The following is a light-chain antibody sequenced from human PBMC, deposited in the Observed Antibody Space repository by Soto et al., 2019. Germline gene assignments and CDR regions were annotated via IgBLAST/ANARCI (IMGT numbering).Light chain of an antibody. V-gene: IGKV1-39*01. CDR2: AAS. CDR3: QQSYT. Sequence: DIQMTQSPSALSASVGDRVTLYCRTSQSISSYLNWYQQKPGKVPRLLIYAASNLQSGVPSRFSGSGSGTDFTLTISSLQPEDAATYYCQQSYTFGQGTKVEIQ. J-gene: IGKJ1*01. CDR1: QSISSY.